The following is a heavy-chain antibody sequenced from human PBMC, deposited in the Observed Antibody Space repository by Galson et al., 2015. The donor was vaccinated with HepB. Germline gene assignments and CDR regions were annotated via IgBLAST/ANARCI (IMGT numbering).Heavy chain of an antibody. J-gene: IGHJ6*02. D-gene: IGHD4-17*01. Sequence: SLRLSCAASGFTFSSYWMHWVRQAPGKGLVWVSRINSDGSSTSYADSVKGRFTISRDNAKNTLYLHMNSLRAEDTAVYYCARAIPYGDYYYYYGMDVWGQGTTVTVSS. CDR2: INSDGSST. CDR1: GFTFSSYW. CDR3: ARAIPYGDYYYYYGMDV. V-gene: IGHV3-74*01.